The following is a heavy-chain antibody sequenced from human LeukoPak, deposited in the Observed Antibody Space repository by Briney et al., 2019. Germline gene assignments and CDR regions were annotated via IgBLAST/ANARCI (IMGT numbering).Heavy chain of an antibody. CDR1: GFTFSSYA. J-gene: IGHJ4*02. CDR3: AKEATRGYSYGYRGLFDYFHY. V-gene: IGHV3-21*01. CDR2: ISSSSSYI. D-gene: IGHD5-18*01. Sequence: GGSLRLSCAASGFTFSSYAMSWVRQAPGKGLEWVSSISSSSSYIYYADSVKGRFTISRDNAKNSLYLQMNSLRAEDTAVYYCAKEATRGYSYGYRGLFDYFHYWGQGTLVTVSS.